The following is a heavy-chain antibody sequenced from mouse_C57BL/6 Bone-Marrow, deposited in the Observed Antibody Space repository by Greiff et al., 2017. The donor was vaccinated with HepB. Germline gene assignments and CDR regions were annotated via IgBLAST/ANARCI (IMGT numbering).Heavy chain of an antibody. CDR3: ARSLNWAFDY. J-gene: IGHJ2*01. Sequence: VQLQQSVAELARPGASVKLSCTASGFNFKNTYMHWVKQRPEQGLEWIGRIDPANGNTKYAPKFQGKATITADKSSNTAYLQLSSLTSEDTAICCGARSLNWAFDYWGQGTTLTVSS. CDR1: GFNFKNTY. V-gene: IGHV14-3*01. CDR2: IDPANGNT. D-gene: IGHD4-1*01.